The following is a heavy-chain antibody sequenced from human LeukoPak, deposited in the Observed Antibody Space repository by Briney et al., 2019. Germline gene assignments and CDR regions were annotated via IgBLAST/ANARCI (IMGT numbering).Heavy chain of an antibody. Sequence: GGSLRLSCTASGFTFNNYAMTWVRQAPGKGLEWVAVISYDGSNKYYADSVKGRFTISRDNSKNTLYLQMNSLRAEDTAVYYCAKDGVTAAFDIWGQGTMVTVSS. CDR1: GFTFNNYA. V-gene: IGHV3-30*18. D-gene: IGHD2-21*02. CDR2: ISYDGSNK. J-gene: IGHJ3*02. CDR3: AKDGVTAAFDI.